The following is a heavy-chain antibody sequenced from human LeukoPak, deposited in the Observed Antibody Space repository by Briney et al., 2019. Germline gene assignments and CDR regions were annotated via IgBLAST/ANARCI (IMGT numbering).Heavy chain of an antibody. CDR2: IYHSGSS. D-gene: IGHD3-3*01. CDR1: GGSISSGGYS. CDR3: ARGGGVVIEFDY. Sequence: PSETLSLTCTVSGGSISSGGYSWSWIRQPPGKGLEWIGYIYHSGSSYYNPSLKSRVTISVDRSKNQFSLKLSSVTAADTAVYYCARGGGVVIEFDYWGQGTLVTVSS. J-gene: IGHJ4*02. V-gene: IGHV4-30-2*01.